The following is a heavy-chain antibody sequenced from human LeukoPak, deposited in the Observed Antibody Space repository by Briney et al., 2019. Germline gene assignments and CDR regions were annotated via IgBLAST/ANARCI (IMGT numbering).Heavy chain of an antibody. CDR1: GGSFSDYS. Sequence: SSETLSLTCAVYGGSFSDYSWSWIRQPPGKGLEWIGEINHSGSTNYNPSLKSRVTISVDTSKNQFSLKLSSVTAADTAVYYCARSRLTTVTTSQPGSAFDIWGQGTMVTVSS. D-gene: IGHD4-17*01. V-gene: IGHV4-34*01. CDR3: ARSRLTTVTTSQPGSAFDI. J-gene: IGHJ3*02. CDR2: INHSGST.